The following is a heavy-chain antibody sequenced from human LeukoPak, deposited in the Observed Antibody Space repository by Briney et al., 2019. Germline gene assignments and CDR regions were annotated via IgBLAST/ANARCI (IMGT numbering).Heavy chain of an antibody. CDR2: ISGSGGST. CDR1: AFTFSSYG. V-gene: IGHV3-23*01. J-gene: IGHJ6*03. CDR3: ASRLKSWYVPIGMDV. Sequence: PGGSLRLSCAASAFTFSSYGMSWVRQAPGKGLEWVSGISGSGGSTYYADSVKGRFTISRDNSKNTLYLQMNSLRAEDTAVYYCASRLKSWYVPIGMDVWGKGTTVTISS. D-gene: IGHD6-13*01.